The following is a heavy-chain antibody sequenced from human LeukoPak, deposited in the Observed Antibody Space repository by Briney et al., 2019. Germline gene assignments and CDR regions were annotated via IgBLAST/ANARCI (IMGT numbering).Heavy chain of an antibody. D-gene: IGHD4-11*01. CDR3: ARDRGSSNFDY. Sequence: GGSLRLSCAASGFTFSDYYMSWICQAPGKGLEWVANMNEDGSEKNYVDSVKGRFTISRDNAQDSLYLQMNSLRAEDTAVYYCARDRGSSNFDYRGQGTLLTVFS. J-gene: IGHJ4*02. CDR1: GFTFSDYY. CDR2: MNEDGSEK. V-gene: IGHV3-7*01.